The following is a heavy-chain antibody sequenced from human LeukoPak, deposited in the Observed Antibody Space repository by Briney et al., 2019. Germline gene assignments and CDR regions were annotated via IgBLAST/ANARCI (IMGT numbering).Heavy chain of an antibody. CDR3: ARDARRGTMIVVH. V-gene: IGHV1-69*05. Sequence: GASVKVSCKASGCTFSSYAISWVRQAPGQGLESMGGIIPIFGTANYAQKFQGRVTITTDESTSTAYMELSSLRSEDTAVYYCARDARRGTMIVVHWGQGTLVTVSS. CDR1: GCTFSSYA. CDR2: IIPIFGTA. D-gene: IGHD3-22*01. J-gene: IGHJ4*02.